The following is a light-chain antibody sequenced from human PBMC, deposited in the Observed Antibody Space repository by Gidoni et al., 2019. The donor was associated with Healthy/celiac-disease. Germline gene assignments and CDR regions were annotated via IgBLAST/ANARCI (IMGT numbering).Light chain of an antibody. CDR1: QSVSSSY. Sequence: IVLPQSPGTLSLSPGERATLSCRASQSVSSSYLAWYQQKPGQAPRLLIYGASSRATGSPDRFSGSGSGTDFTLTISRLEPEDFAVYYCQQYGSSPRTFXQXTKVEIK. CDR2: GAS. J-gene: IGKJ1*01. V-gene: IGKV3-20*01. CDR3: QQYGSSPRT.